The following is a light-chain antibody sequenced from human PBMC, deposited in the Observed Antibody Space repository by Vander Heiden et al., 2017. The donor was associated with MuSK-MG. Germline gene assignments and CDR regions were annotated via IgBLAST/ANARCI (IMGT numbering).Light chain of an antibody. CDR2: DDG. J-gene: IGLJ2*01. CDR1: TLRPPR. Sequence: SSVLTQPPSLSVAPGQTAKLTCGGTTLRPPRVHSSPQRPGQAPVLVISDDGDRHSVIPERFSGSNSGYTATLAISRVEAGDEADYYCQVWDSRSDRGVFGGGTERTVL. CDR3: QVWDSRSDRGV. V-gene: IGLV3-21*02.